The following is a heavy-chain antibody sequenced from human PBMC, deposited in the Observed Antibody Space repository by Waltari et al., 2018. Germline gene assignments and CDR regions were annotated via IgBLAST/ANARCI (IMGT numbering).Heavy chain of an antibody. CDR2: INSSGTT. CDR3: ARQLRFVDWIPRYFDS. J-gene: IGHJ4*02. V-gene: IGHV4-39*01. Sequence: QMELQESGPRLVKPSETLSLTCNVSGDSISGSRNYWAWLRQPPGKHLQWHGGINSSGTTYSNPSLKGRFAISVDTSRNQFSLNVNSVTAADTGIYYCARQLRFVDWIPRYFDSWGRGTLATVSS. CDR1: GDSISGSRNY. D-gene: IGHD3-3*01.